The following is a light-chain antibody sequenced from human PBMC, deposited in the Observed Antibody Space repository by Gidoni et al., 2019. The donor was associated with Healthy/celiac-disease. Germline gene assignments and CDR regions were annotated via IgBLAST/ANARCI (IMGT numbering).Light chain of an antibody. V-gene: IGKV1-39*01. Sequence: DIQMTQSPSSLSASVGDRVTITCRASQSISSYLNWYQQKPGKAPKLLIYAASRLQSGVPSRFSGSGSGTDFTLTSSSLQPEDFATYYCQQSYSTPRTFXXXTKVEIK. CDR1: QSISSY. CDR3: QQSYSTPRT. J-gene: IGKJ1*01. CDR2: AAS.